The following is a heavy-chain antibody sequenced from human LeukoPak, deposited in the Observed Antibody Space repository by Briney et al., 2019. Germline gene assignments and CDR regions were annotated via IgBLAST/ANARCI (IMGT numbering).Heavy chain of an antibody. D-gene: IGHD3-22*01. V-gene: IGHV4-39*01. CDR3: ASSLYYYDSSGYNSFDY. J-gene: IGHJ4*02. Sequence: SETLSLTCTVSGGSISSSGYYWGWIRQPPGKGLEWIGSIYYSGSTYYNPSLKSRVTISVDTSKNQFSLKLSSVTAADTAVYYCASSLYYYDSSGYNSFDYWGQGTLVTVSS. CDR1: GGSISSSGYY. CDR2: IYYSGST.